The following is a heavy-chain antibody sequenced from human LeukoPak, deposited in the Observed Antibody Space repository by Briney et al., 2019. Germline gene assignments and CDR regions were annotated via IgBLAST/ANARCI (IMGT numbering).Heavy chain of an antibody. CDR2: INPNSGGT. CDR3: AREPFPAGEKAFDY. J-gene: IGHJ4*02. CDR1: GYTFTGYY. D-gene: IGHD6-19*01. V-gene: IGHV1-2*06. Sequence: ASVKVSCKASGYTFTGYYMHWVRQAPGQGLEWMGRINPNSGGTNYAQKFQGRVTMTRDTSISTAYMELSRLRSDDAAVYYCAREPFPAGEKAFDYWGQGTLVTVSS.